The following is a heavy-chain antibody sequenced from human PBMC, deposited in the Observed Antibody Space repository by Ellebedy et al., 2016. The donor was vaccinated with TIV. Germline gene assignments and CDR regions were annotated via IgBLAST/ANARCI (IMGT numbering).Heavy chain of an antibody. D-gene: IGHD3-9*01. CDR1: GFTFSSYA. Sequence: GGSLRLSXSASGFTFSSYAMHWVRQAPGKGLEYVSAISSNGGSTYYADSVKGRFTISRDNSKNTLYLQMSSLRAEDTAVYYCVKGRYFDWLFSFDPWGQGTLVTVSS. J-gene: IGHJ5*02. V-gene: IGHV3-64D*06. CDR3: VKGRYFDWLFSFDP. CDR2: ISSNGGST.